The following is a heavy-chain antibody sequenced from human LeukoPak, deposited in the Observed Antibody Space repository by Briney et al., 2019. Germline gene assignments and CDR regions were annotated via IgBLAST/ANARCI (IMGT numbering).Heavy chain of an antibody. CDR2: ISGSGGST. J-gene: IGHJ4*02. CDR1: GFTSIAYA. Sequence: GGSLRLSCVGSGFTSIAYALTWARQAPGKGLEWVSGISGSGGSTYYADSVKGRFTISRDNSKNTLYLQMNSLRAEDTAVYYCAKDLVGATLPDYWGQGTLVTVSS. D-gene: IGHD1-26*01. CDR3: AKDLVGATLPDY. V-gene: IGHV3-23*01.